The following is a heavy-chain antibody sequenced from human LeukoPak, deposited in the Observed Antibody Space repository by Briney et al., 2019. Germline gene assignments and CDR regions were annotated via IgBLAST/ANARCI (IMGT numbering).Heavy chain of an antibody. CDR3: ARHVRGVITDGFDI. J-gene: IGHJ3*02. Sequence: SERLSLTCTVSGGSISSYYWSWIRQPPGKGLEWIGYIYYSGITTYNPSLKSRVTTPIDTSKNQFSLKLTSVTAADTAVYYCARHVRGVITDGFDIWGQGTMVTVSS. D-gene: IGHD3-10*02. V-gene: IGHV4-59*01. CDR1: GGSISSYY. CDR2: IYYSGIT.